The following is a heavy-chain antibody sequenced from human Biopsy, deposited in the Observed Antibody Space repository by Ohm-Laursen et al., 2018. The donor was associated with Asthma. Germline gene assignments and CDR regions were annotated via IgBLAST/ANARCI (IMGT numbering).Heavy chain of an antibody. CDR1: GYTFTNYA. Sequence: GSSVKVSCKASGYTFTNYAIHWVRQAPGHSLEWMGWINAANGNTKYSQKFQGRLTISRDTSASTAYMDLRSLRSEDTAMYYCARTYYDFLTGQVNDALAMWGQGAVVTVSS. CDR2: INAANGNT. J-gene: IGHJ3*02. V-gene: IGHV1-3*01. CDR3: ARTYYDFLTGQVNDALAM. D-gene: IGHD3-9*01.